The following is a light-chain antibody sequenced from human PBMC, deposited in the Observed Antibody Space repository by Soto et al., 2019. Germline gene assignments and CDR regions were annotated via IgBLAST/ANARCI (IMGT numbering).Light chain of an antibody. Sequence: VLTQSPVTLSLSPGETATLFCKASQSVGIYLGWFQQKPGQAPRVLIYDATNRAGGVPDRFSGSGSGTDFHLTISSLEAEDSAVYYCPQRDIWPPLTFGGGTKLEIK. CDR1: QSVGIY. CDR3: PQRDIWPPLT. J-gene: IGKJ4*01. CDR2: DAT. V-gene: IGKV3-11*01.